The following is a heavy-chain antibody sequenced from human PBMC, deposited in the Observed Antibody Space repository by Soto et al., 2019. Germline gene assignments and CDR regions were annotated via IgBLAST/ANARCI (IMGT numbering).Heavy chain of an antibody. J-gene: IGHJ2*01. V-gene: IGHV3-23*01. Sequence: EVQLLESGGGLIQPGGSLRLSCTAYGFTFINYAMNWVRQAPGKGLEWVSGTSGGGDVAFYADSVKGRFAISRDNSKNTLYLQMNSLRAEDTALYYCVKKSIGTVTNPVYWSFDLWGRGTLVTVSS. CDR2: TSGGGDVA. D-gene: IGHD4-17*01. CDR3: VKKSIGTVTNPVYWSFDL. CDR1: GFTFINYA.